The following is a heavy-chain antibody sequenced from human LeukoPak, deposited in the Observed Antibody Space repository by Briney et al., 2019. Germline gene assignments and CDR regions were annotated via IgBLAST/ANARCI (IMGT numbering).Heavy chain of an antibody. V-gene: IGHV1-8*01. CDR3: ARAGGTTIFGVVISVYYFDY. CDR2: INPNSGNT. D-gene: IGHD3-3*01. J-gene: IGHJ4*02. Sequence: ASVKVFCKASGYTFTSYDINWVRQATGQGLEWMGWINPNSGNTGYAQKFQGRVTMTRNTSISTAYMELSSLRSEDTAVYYCARAGGTTIFGVVISVYYFDYWGQGTLVTVSS. CDR1: GYTFTSYD.